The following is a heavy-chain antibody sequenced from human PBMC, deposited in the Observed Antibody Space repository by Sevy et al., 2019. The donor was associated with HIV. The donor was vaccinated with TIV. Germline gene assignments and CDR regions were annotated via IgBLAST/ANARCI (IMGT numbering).Heavy chain of an antibody. CDR2: IYYNGHT. Sequence: SETLSLTCSVSGGTIVSSGHYWGWIRQTPGKGLEWIGSIYYNGHTYYNPSLNSRLTISIDTSKNQFPLNLSSVTAADTAIDFCARAAGGYDYHYGMDVWGQGTTVTVSS. J-gene: IGHJ6*02. D-gene: IGHD5-12*01. CDR1: GGTIVSSGHY. V-gene: IGHV4-39*01. CDR3: ARAAGGYDYHYGMDV.